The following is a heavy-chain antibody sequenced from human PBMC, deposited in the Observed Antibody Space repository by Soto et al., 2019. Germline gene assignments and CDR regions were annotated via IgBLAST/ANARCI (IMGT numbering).Heavy chain of an antibody. CDR1: GYTFTGHY. D-gene: IGHD6-6*01. J-gene: IGHJ4*02. CDR2: INPDNGGT. CDR3: AREVGRVGYSSSSCDY. V-gene: IGHV1-2*02. Sequence: QVQLVQSGAEVKKPGASVKVSCKASGYTFTGHYMYWVRQAFGQGLEWMGWINPDNGGTSYAQKFQGRVTMTTDTSISTVYMELSRLTSDDTAVYYCAREVGRVGYSSSSCDYWGQGSLVTVST.